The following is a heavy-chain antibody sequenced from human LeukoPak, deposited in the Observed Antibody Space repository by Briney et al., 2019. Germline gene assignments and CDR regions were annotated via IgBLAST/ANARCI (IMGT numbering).Heavy chain of an antibody. CDR2: IKNDGAVK. CDR1: GFTFSSYW. D-gene: IGHD6-13*01. CDR3: AKDSYSKGDF. Sequence: LSGGSLRLSCVVSGFTFSSYWMSWVRQAPGKGLEWVANIKNDGAVKNYVDSVKGRFTISRDNAKNSLYLQMNSLRAEDTAVYYCAKDSYSKGDFWGQGVLVTVSS. J-gene: IGHJ4*02. V-gene: IGHV3-7*01.